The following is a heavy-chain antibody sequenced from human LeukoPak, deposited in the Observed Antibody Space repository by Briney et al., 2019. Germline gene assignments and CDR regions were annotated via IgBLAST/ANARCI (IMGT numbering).Heavy chain of an antibody. V-gene: IGHV4-34*01. CDR1: GGSFSGYY. D-gene: IGHD3-10*01. CDR3: ARGRTDRRFGEFRNYFDY. J-gene: IGHJ4*02. Sequence: PSETLSLTCAVYGGSFSGYYWSWIRQPPGKGLEWIGEINHSGSTNYNPSLRSRVTISVDTSKNQFSLKLSSVTAADTAVYYCARGRTDRRFGEFRNYFDYWGQGTLVTVSS. CDR2: INHSGST.